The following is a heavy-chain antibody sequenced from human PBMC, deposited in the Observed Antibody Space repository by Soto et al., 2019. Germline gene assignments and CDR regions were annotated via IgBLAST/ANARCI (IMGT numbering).Heavy chain of an antibody. CDR1: GYTFTSYA. D-gene: IGHD3-3*01. CDR2: INAGNGNT. Sequence: QVQLVQSGAEVKKPGGSVKVSCKASGYTFTSYAMHWVRQAPGQRLEWMGWINAGNGNTKYSQTFQGRVTSTRDTSASTAYMELRSLRSEDTAVYYCARDLDFWSGYYSVIDYWGQGTLVTVSS. V-gene: IGHV1-3*01. CDR3: ARDLDFWSGYYSVIDY. J-gene: IGHJ4*02.